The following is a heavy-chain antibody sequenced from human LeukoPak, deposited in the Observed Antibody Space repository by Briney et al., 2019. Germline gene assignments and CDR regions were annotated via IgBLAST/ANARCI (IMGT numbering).Heavy chain of an antibody. J-gene: IGHJ4*02. CDR3: ASGGITIFGVVTPNPDY. CDR2: INPNSGGT. Sequence: ASVKVSCKASGYTFTGYYMHWVRQAPGQGLEWMGWINPNSGGTNYAQKFQGRVTMTRDTSISTAYMELSRLRSDDTAVYYCASGGITIFGVVTPNPDYWGQGTLVTVSS. V-gene: IGHV1-2*02. CDR1: GYTFTGYY. D-gene: IGHD3-3*01.